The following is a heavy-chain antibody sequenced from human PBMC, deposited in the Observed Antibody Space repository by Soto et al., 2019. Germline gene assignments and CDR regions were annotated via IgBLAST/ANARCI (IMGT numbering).Heavy chain of an antibody. CDR1: GFTFSSYG. J-gene: IGHJ6*02. CDR2: ITYDGSNK. V-gene: IGHV3-30*18. Sequence: GGSLRLSCAASGFTFSSYGMHWVRQAPGKGLEWVAVITYDGSNKYYADSVKGRFTISRDNSKNTLYLQMNSLGAEDTAVYYCAKAHSAHEYYYYYGMDVWGQGTTVTVSS. CDR3: AKAHSAHEYYYYYGMDV. D-gene: IGHD6-13*01.